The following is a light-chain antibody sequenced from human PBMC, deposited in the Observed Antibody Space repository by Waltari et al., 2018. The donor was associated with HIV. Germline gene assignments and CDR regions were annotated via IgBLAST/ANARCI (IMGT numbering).Light chain of an antibody. Sequence: QSALTQPASVSGSPGQSITISCTGTSSDVGGFNYVSWYQQHPGKAPKLMIFYVSKRPSGVSNRFSGSKSGNTASLTISGLQAEDEADYYCSSYTSSTTLVFGGGTKVTVL. CDR2: YVS. CDR3: SSYTSSTTLV. J-gene: IGLJ2*01. V-gene: IGLV2-14*03. CDR1: SSDVGGFNY.